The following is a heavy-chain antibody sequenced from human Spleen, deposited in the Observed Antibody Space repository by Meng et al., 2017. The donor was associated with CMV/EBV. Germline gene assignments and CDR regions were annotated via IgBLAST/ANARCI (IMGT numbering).Heavy chain of an antibody. CDR1: GFTFSAYA. V-gene: IGHV3-48*03. CDR3: ARDYNAKGDY. CDR2: ISSSGSTI. J-gene: IGHJ4*02. D-gene: IGHD2-8*01. Sequence: GGSLRLSCAASGFTFSAYAMNWVRQAPGKGLEWVSYISSSGSTIYYADSVKGRFTISRDNAKNSLYLQMNSLRAEDTAVYYCARDYNAKGDYWGQGTLVTVSS.